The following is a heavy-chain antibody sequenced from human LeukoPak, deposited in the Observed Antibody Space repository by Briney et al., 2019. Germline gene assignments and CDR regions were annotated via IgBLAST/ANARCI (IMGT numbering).Heavy chain of an antibody. Sequence: ASVKVSCKASGYTFTSYYMHWVRQAPGQGLEWMGWINPNSGGTNYAQKFQGRVTMTRDTSISTAYMELSRLRSDDTAVYYCAREMGEYYDILTGYFPFDYWSQGTLVTVSS. CDR1: GYTFTSYY. CDR3: AREMGEYYDILTGYFPFDY. J-gene: IGHJ4*02. D-gene: IGHD3-9*01. CDR2: INPNSGGT. V-gene: IGHV1-2*02.